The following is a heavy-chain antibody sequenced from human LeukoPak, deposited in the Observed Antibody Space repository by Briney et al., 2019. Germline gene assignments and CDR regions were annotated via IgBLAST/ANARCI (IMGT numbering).Heavy chain of an antibody. D-gene: IGHD6-6*01. Sequence: QSGGSLRLSCAASGITVTSDYMSWVRQAPGKGLEWVSVIYSGDNTYYADSVKGRFTISSDNSKNMVYLQMNSLRAEDTAVYYCARGAITAARPLDYWGQGTLVTVSS. J-gene: IGHJ4*02. CDR2: IYSGDNT. V-gene: IGHV3-53*01. CDR1: GITVTSDY. CDR3: ARGAITAARPLDY.